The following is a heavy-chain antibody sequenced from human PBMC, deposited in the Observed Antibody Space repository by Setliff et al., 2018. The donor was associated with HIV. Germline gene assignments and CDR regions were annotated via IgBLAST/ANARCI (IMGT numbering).Heavy chain of an antibody. J-gene: IGHJ5*02. V-gene: IGHV5-51*01. CDR3: TRQHYDILTGPHNWFDP. Sequence: GESLKISCKGSGYSFTSYWIGWVGQMPGKGLEWMGIIYPGDSDTTYSPSFQGQVTISVDKSISTAYLQWSSLKAPDSATYYCTRQHYDILTGPHNWFDPWGQGTLVTVSS. D-gene: IGHD3-9*01. CDR1: GYSFTSYW. CDR2: IYPGDSDT.